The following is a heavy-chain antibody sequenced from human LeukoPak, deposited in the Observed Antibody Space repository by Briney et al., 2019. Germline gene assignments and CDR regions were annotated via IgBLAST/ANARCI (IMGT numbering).Heavy chain of an antibody. CDR3: ARAPRVLDPNVDYAFDI. CDR1: GGSFSGYY. D-gene: IGHD2/OR15-2a*01. Sequence: SETLSLTCAVYGGSFSGYYWSWIRQPPGKGLEWIGEINHSGSTNYNPSLKSRVTISVDTSKNQFSLKLSSVTAADTAVYYCARAPRVLDPNVDYAFDIWGQGTMVTVSS. V-gene: IGHV4-34*01. CDR2: INHSGST. J-gene: IGHJ3*02.